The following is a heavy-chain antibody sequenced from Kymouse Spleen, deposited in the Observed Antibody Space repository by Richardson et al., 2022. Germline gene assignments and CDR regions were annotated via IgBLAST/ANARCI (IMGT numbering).Heavy chain of an antibody. CDR1: GGSISSSNW. J-gene: IGHJ6*02. CDR3: ARERVGYCSSTSCYEGIYYYYGMDV. Sequence: QVQLQESGPGLVKPSGTLSLTCAVSGGSISSSNWWSWVRQPPGKGLEWIGEIYHSGSTNYNPSLKSRVTISVDKSKNQFSLKLSSVTAADTAVYYCARERVGYCSSTSCYEGIYYYYGMDVWGQGTTVTVSS. V-gene: IGHV4-4*02. D-gene: IGHD2-2*02. CDR2: IYHSGST.